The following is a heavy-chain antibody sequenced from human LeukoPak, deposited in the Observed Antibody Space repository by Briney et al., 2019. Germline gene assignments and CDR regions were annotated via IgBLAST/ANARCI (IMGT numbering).Heavy chain of an antibody. Sequence: GASVKVSGKASGYTFISYYMHWVRQAPGQGLEWMGRINPNSGGTNYAQKFQGRVTITRDTSISTAYMELSRLRSDDTAVYYCARTEEFDYWGQGTLVTVSS. CDR3: ARTEEFDY. CDR1: GYTFISYY. CDR2: INPNSGGT. V-gene: IGHV1-2*06. J-gene: IGHJ4*02.